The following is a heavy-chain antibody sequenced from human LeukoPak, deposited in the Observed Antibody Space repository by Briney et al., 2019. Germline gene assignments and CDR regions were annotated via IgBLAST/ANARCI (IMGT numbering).Heavy chain of an antibody. CDR1: GFTFSSYA. D-gene: IGHD3-10*01. CDR3: AKDDRRFGELVFDF. V-gene: IGHV3-23*01. Sequence: SGGSLRLSCVASGFTFSSYAMNWVRQAPGKGLGWVSGISDTGSSTYHADSVKGRFAISRDNSKNTLYLQMNSLGAEDTALYYCAKDDRRFGELVFDFWGQGTLVTVSS. J-gene: IGHJ4*02. CDR2: ISDTGSST.